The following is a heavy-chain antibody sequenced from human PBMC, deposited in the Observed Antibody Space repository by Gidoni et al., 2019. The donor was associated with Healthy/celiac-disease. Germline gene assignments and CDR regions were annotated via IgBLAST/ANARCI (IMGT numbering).Heavy chain of an antibody. CDR3: AKPGLRGYSYVYYYYYMDV. D-gene: IGHD5-18*01. Sequence: EVQLLESGGGLVQTGGSLRLSCAASGFTSSSYARSWVRQAPGKGLEWVSAISGSGGSTYYADSVKGRFTISRDNSKNTLYLQMNSLRAEDTAVYYCAKPGLRGYSYVYYYYYMDVWGKGTTVTVSS. CDR1: GFTSSSYA. V-gene: IGHV3-23*01. CDR2: ISGSGGST. J-gene: IGHJ6*03.